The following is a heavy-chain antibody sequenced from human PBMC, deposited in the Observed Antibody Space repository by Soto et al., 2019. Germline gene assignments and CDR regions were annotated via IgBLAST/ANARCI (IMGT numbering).Heavy chain of an antibody. V-gene: IGHV3-7*01. D-gene: IGHD6-19*01. J-gene: IGHJ6*02. Sequence: AGGSLRLSCAASGFTFSSYWMSWVRQAPGKGLEWVANIKQDGSEKYYVDSVKGRFTISRDNAKNSLYLQMNSLRAEDTAVYYCAREPAAGYYYYYGMDVWGQGTTVTVSS. CDR3: AREPAAGYYYYYGMDV. CDR1: GFTFSSYW. CDR2: IKQDGSEK.